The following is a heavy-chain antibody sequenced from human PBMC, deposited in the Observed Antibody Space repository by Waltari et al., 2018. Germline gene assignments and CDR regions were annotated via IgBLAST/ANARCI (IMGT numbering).Heavy chain of an antibody. D-gene: IGHD3-22*01. CDR2: ISDSGVIT. Sequence: GSLRLSCAASGFNFISYAMSWVRQAPGKGLEWVSGISDSGVITKYADSVKGRFTVSRDNSKNTVFLHLNSLRAEDTAIYYCARHLYSIDYLELAKWGQGTLVTVSS. CDR1: GFNFISYA. CDR3: ARHLYSIDYLELAK. V-gene: IGHV3-23*01. J-gene: IGHJ4*02.